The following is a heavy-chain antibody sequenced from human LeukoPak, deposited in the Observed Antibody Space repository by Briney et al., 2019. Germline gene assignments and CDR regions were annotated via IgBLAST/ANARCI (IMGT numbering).Heavy chain of an antibody. V-gene: IGHV1-69*13. D-gene: IGHD3-10*01. CDR3: ARGSVTYYYGSGGHSGPYYFDY. CDR2: IIPIFVTA. J-gene: IGHJ4*02. CDR1: GGTVSSYA. Sequence: RPPVKVSCNASGGTVSSYAISCVRQAPGQRLEWIGGIIPIFVTANYAKKFQGRVTITADESTSTAYMDLSSLRSEDTAVYYCARGSVTYYYGSGGHSGPYYFDYWGQGTLVTVSS.